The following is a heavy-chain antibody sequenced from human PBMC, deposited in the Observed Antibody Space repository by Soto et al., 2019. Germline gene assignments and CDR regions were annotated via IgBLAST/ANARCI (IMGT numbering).Heavy chain of an antibody. Sequence: PGGSLRLSCAASGFTFSSYAMSWVRQAPGKGLEWVSVISGSGGSTYYADSVKGRFTISRDNSKNTLYLQMNSLRAEDTAVYYCARAADIWGSYRIFDHWGQGTLVTVSS. CDR3: ARAADIWGSYRIFDH. D-gene: IGHD3-16*02. CDR1: GFTFSSYA. CDR2: ISGSGGST. V-gene: IGHV3-23*01. J-gene: IGHJ4*02.